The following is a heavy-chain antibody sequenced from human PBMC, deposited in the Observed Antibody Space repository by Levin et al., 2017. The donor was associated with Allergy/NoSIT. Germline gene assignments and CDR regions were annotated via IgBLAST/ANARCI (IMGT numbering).Heavy chain of an antibody. J-gene: IGHJ6*03. CDR2: IIPIFGTA. CDR1: GGTFSSYA. V-gene: IGHV1-69*13. CDR3: ARDLPFHYDILTGYGYYYMDV. D-gene: IGHD3-9*01. Sequence: SVKVSCKASGGTFSSYAISWVRQAPGQGLEWMGGIIPIFGTANYAQKFQGRVTITADESTSTAYMELSSLRSEDTAVYYCARDLPFHYDILTGYGYYYMDVWGKGTTVTVSS.